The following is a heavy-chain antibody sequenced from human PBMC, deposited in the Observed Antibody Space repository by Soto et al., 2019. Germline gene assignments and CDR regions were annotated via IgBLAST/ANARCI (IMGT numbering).Heavy chain of an antibody. D-gene: IGHD6-6*01. CDR3: AKDRAARPPFDY. CDR2: ISGSGGST. V-gene: IGHV3-23*01. CDR1: GFTFSSYA. J-gene: IGHJ4*02. Sequence: EVQLLESGGGLVQPGGSLRLSCAASGFTFSSYAMSWGRQAPGKGLEWVSAISGSGGSTYDADSVKGRFTISRDNSKNTLYLQMNSLRAEDTAVYYCAKDRAARPPFDYLGQGTLVTVSS.